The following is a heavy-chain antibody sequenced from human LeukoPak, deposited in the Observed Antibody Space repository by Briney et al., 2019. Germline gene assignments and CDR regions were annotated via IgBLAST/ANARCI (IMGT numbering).Heavy chain of an antibody. CDR3: ARPSDGHYAQGGYFDY. Sequence: PGGCLRLSCAASVFTFSSYAMHWVRQAPARGLEGVSVICYDGSHLYYAGSVKGRFTISRDNSKNTLYLQMNSLRVGDTPVYFCARPSDGHYAQGGYFDYWGQGTLVTVSS. CDR2: ICYDGSHL. V-gene: IGHV3-33*01. CDR1: VFTFSSYA. D-gene: IGHD4-17*01. J-gene: IGHJ4*02.